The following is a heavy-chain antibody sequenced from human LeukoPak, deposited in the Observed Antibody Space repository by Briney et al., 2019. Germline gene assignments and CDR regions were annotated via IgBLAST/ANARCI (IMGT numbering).Heavy chain of an antibody. CDR2: IKQDGSEK. D-gene: IGHD1-26*01. V-gene: IGHV3-7*01. CDR3: PRSGSDFDC. J-gene: IGHJ4*02. CDR1: GFTFSSYW. Sequence: GGSLRLSCAASGFTFSSYWMSWVRQAPGKGLEWVANIKQDGSEKNYVDSVKGRFTISRDNAKNSQYLQINSLRVEDTAVYYCPRSGSDFDCWGQGTLVSVSS.